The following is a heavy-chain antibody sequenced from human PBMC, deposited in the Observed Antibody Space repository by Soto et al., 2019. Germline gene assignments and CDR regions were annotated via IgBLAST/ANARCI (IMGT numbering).Heavy chain of an antibody. J-gene: IGHJ6*02. CDR2: IIPIFGTA. CDR1: GGTFSSYA. D-gene: IGHD2-8*01. V-gene: IGHV1-69*12. CDR3: AARLMGISNYFGMDV. Sequence: QVPLVQSGAEVKQPGSSVKVSCKASGGTFSSYAISWVRQAPGQGLEWMGGIIPIFGTANYAQKFQGRVTITADESTSTAYMELSSLRSEDTAIFYCAARLMGISNYFGMDVWGQGTTVTVSS.